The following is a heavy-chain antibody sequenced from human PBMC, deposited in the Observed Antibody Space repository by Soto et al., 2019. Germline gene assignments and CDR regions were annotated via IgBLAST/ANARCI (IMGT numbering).Heavy chain of an antibody. Sequence: SGPTLVNPTQTLTLTCTFSGFSLSTSGVGVGWIRQPPGKALEWLALIYWDDDKRYSPSLKSRLTITKDTSKNQVVLTMTNMDPVDTATYCCAHQDYYGSGSPFDYWGQGTLVTVSS. CDR1: GFSLSTSGVG. V-gene: IGHV2-5*02. J-gene: IGHJ4*02. CDR2: IYWDDDK. CDR3: AHQDYYGSGSPFDY. D-gene: IGHD3-10*01.